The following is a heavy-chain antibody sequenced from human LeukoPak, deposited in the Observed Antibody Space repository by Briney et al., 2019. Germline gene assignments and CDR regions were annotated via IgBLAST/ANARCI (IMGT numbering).Heavy chain of an antibody. Sequence: PGGSLRLSCAASGFTFSSYAMSWVRQAPGKGLEWVSTISASGGSTYYADSVKGRFTISRDNSKNTLYLQMNSLRDEDTAIYYCASPYCSGGSCYASYFDYWGQGTLVTVSS. CDR3: ASPYCSGGSCYASYFDY. CDR1: GFTFSSYA. V-gene: IGHV3-23*01. J-gene: IGHJ4*02. D-gene: IGHD2-15*01. CDR2: ISASGGST.